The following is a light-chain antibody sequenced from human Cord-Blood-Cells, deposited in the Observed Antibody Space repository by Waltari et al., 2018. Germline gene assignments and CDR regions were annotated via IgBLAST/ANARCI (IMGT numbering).Light chain of an antibody. V-gene: IGKV1-39*01. CDR3: QQSYSTPYT. J-gene: IGKJ2*01. CDR1: QTISSY. Sequence: DIQMTQSPSSLSASVGDRVPIPCRASQTISSYLNWYQQKPGKAPKLLIYAASSLQSGVPSRFSGSGSGKDFTLTISRLQPEDFATYYCQQSYSTPYTFGQGTKLEIK. CDR2: AAS.